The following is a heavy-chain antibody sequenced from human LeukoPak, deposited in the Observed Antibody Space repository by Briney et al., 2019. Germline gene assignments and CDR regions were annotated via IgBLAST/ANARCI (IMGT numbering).Heavy chain of an antibody. V-gene: IGHV4-34*01. Sequence: SETLSLTCAVYGGSFSGYYWSWIRQPPGKGLEWIGEINHSGSTNYNPSLKSRVTISVDTSKNQFSLKLSSVTAADTAVYYCARGMGCGGDCYSYFSDAFDIWGQGTMVTASS. CDR1: GGSFSGYY. CDR2: INHSGST. D-gene: IGHD2-21*02. CDR3: ARGMGCGGDCYSYFSDAFDI. J-gene: IGHJ3*02.